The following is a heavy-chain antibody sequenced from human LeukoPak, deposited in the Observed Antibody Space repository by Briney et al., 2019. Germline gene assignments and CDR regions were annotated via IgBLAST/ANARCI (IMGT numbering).Heavy chain of an antibody. V-gene: IGHV3-9*01. J-gene: IGHJ6*02. Sequence: PGRSLRLSCAASGFTFDDYAMHWVRQAPGKGLEWVSGISWNSGSIGYADSVKGRFTISRDNAKNSLYLQMNSLRAEDTALYYCAKDSHYDLGYGMDVWGQGTTVTVSS. D-gene: IGHD3-3*01. CDR2: ISWNSGSI. CDR1: GFTFDDYA. CDR3: AKDSHYDLGYGMDV.